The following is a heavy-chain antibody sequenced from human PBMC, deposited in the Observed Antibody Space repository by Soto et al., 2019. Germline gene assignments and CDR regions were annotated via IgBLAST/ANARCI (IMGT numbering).Heavy chain of an antibody. Sequence: ASVKVSCKASGYTFTSYGISWVRQAPGQGLEWMGWISAYNGNTKYAQKLQGRVTMTTDTSTSTAYMELRSLRSDDTAVYYCASAHYDFWSGYKRHYYYYGMEVWGEGTTVTVS. J-gene: IGHJ6*02. CDR1: GYTFTSYG. V-gene: IGHV1-18*04. CDR2: ISAYNGNT. CDR3: ASAHYDFWSGYKRHYYYYGMEV. D-gene: IGHD3-3*01.